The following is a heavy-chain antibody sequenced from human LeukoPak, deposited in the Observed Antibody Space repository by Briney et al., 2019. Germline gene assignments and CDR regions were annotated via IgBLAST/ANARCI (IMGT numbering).Heavy chain of an antibody. V-gene: IGHV4-59*01. J-gene: IGHJ4*02. CDR3: ARRFDS. CDR2: IYYSGST. Sequence: LSETLSLTCTVSGDSITNNYHWSWIRQPPGMGLEFIGYIYYSGSTNYNPSLKSRVTISMDTSKNQFSLRLTSVTAADTAVYYCARRFDSWGQGTLVTVSS. CDR1: GDSITNNYH.